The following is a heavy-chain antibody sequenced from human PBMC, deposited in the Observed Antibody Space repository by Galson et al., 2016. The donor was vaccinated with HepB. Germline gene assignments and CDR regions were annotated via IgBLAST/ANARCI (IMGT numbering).Heavy chain of an antibody. CDR2: IYYSGST. CDR3: ARQHRGGPSDY. J-gene: IGHJ4*02. D-gene: IGHD5-24*01. V-gene: IGHV4-39*07. CDR1: GGSISRSSYY. Sequence: ETLSLTCTVSGGSISRSSYYWAWIRQPPGKGLEWIGSIYYSGSTYYNPSLASRVTISVDTSNNHFSLRLSSVTAADTALYYCARQHRGGPSDYWGQGTLVIVSS.